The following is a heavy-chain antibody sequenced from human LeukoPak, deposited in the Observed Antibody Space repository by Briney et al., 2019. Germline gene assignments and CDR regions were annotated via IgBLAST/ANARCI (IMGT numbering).Heavy chain of an antibody. V-gene: IGHV1-2*02. Sequence: GASVKVSCKASGYTFTGYYTHWVRQAPGQGLEWMGWINPNSGGTNYAQKFQGRVTMTRDTSISTAYMELSRLRSDDTAVYYCARSPIPITIFINTYYFDYWGQGTLVTVSS. D-gene: IGHD3-3*01. J-gene: IGHJ4*02. CDR1: GYTFTGYY. CDR3: ARSPIPITIFINTYYFDY. CDR2: INPNSGGT.